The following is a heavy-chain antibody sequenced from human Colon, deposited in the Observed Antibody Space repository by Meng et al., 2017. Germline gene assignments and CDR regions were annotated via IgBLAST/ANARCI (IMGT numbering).Heavy chain of an antibody. J-gene: IGHJ6*02. D-gene: IGHD2-2*01. Sequence: GESLKISCAASGFSLSPYEMNWVRQAPGKGLEWVSYISSSGTTIYYADSVKGRFTVSRDNAKNSLYLQMSSLRAEDTAVYYCARDKYCSTTACQYYSYFYGMDVWGRGPTVTVSS. CDR1: GFSLSPYE. CDR3: ARDKYCSTTACQYYSYFYGMDV. V-gene: IGHV3-48*03. CDR2: ISSSGTTI.